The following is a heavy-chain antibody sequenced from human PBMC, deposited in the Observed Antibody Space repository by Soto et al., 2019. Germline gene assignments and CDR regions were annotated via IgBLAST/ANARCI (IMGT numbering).Heavy chain of an antibody. Sequence: QVQLLESGGGVVQPGGSLRLSCVESGLTFSGLGMKFSSYGMEWVRQAPGKGLEWVALIGGTGSREEYADSVAGGFTISRDNSKNPGYGQMSRLRAEDTGVYYWARSRMTYRDYEASRDWGPGTLVTVSS. CDR2: IGGTGSRE. D-gene: IGHD5-12*01. CDR3: ARSRMTYRDYEASRD. CDR1: GLTFSGLGMKFSSYG. J-gene: IGHJ4*02. V-gene: IGHV3-33*01.